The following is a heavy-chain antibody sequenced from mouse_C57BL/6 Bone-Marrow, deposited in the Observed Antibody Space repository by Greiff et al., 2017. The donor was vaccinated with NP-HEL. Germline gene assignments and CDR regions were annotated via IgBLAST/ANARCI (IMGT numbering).Heavy chain of an antibody. CDR3: ARQGDYDDYFDY. Sequence: DVKLVESGGGLVQPGGSLKLSCAASGFTFSDYYMYWVRQTPEKRLEWVAYISNGGGSTYYPDTVKGRFTISRDNAKNTLYLQMSRLKSEDTAMYYCARQGDYDDYFDYWGQGTTRTVSS. V-gene: IGHV5-12*01. D-gene: IGHD2-4*01. CDR2: ISNGGGST. CDR1: GFTFSDYY. J-gene: IGHJ2*01.